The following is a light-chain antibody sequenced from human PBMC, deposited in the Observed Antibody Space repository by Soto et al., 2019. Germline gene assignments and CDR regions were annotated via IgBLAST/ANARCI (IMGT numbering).Light chain of an antibody. J-gene: IGKJ1*01. CDR1: QTVRKN. Sequence: EFVLTQSPGTLSLSPCESAALSSSASQTVRKNYLAWYQQKPGQAPRLLIYDASSRATGIPARFSGSGSGTEFTLTISSLQSEDFAVYYCQHHNKWPPVFGQGTKVDI. CDR3: QHHNKWPPV. CDR2: DAS. V-gene: IGKV3D-15*01.